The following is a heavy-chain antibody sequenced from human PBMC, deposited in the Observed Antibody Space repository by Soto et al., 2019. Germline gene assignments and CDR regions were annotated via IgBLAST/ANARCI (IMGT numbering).Heavy chain of an antibody. Sequence: SQTRSLTFAISRDSFSGNTAAWNGIRSSPSRGLEWLGRTYYRANWRHDYAVSVKSRITVNPDTSKNHFSLQLNSVTPDDTAVYYCARGVAGRGFDLWGQGXLVTVSS. D-gene: IGHD6-19*01. V-gene: IGHV6-1*01. CDR1: RDSFSGNTAA. J-gene: IGHJ4*02. CDR2: TYYRANWRH. CDR3: ARGVAGRGFDL.